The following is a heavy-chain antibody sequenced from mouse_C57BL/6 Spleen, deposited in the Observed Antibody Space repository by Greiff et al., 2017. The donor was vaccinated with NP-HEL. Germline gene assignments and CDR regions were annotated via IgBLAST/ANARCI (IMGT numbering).Heavy chain of an antibody. J-gene: IGHJ2*01. CDR1: GFTFSDYG. V-gene: IGHV5-17*01. CDR2: ISSGSSTI. D-gene: IGHD4-1*02. Sequence: VQLKESGGGLVKPGGSLKLSCAASGFTFSDYGMHWVRQAPEKGLEWVAYISSGSSTIYYADTVKGRFTISRDNAKNTLFLQMTSLRSEDTAMYYCASTGHFDYWGQGTTLTVSS. CDR3: ASTGHFDY.